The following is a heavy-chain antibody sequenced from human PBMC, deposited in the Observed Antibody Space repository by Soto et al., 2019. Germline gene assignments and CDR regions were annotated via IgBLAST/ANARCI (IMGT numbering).Heavy chain of an antibody. V-gene: IGHV3-15*01. CDR1: GLTFSGAW. J-gene: IGHJ4*02. CDR3: TTDVTGAYGGDY. Sequence: EVQLVESGGNAVNPGGSLRLSCATSGLTFSGAWLSWVRQAPGKGLEWVGRIKGKVDGGATEYAAPVKGRFAISRDDSKDTLYLQIISLKTEDTAVYFCTTDVTGAYGGDYWGQGTLVTVSS. D-gene: IGHD3-16*01. CDR2: IKGKVDGGAT.